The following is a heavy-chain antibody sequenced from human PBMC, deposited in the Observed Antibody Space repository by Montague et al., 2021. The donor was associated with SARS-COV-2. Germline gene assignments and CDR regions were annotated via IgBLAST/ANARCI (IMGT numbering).Heavy chain of an antibody. V-gene: IGHV3-74*01. J-gene: IGHJ4*02. CDR2: TSSVDSST. Sequence: SRSLSCDASGFTFSNYWMHWVRQAPGKGLVWVSRTSSVDSSTIYADSVKGRFTVSRDSAKNTLYLQMSSLRAEDTAVYYCELHPYGDYEDYWGQGTLVTVSS. CDR1: GFTFSNYW. CDR3: ELHPYGDYEDY. D-gene: IGHD4-17*01.